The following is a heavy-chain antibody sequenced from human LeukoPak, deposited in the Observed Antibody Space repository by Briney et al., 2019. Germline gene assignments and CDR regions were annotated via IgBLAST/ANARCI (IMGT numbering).Heavy chain of an antibody. CDR2: ISDSGNT. CDR3: AKAPVTTCSGAYCYPFDY. D-gene: IGHD2-15*01. CDR1: GFTLSSHA. Sequence: GGSLRLSCAASGFTLSSHAMSWVRQAPGKGLEWVSAISDSGNTYHADSVKGRFTISRDSSKNTLFLQMNRLRPEDAAVYYCAKAPVTTCSGAYCYPFDYWGQGTLVTVSS. V-gene: IGHV3-23*01. J-gene: IGHJ4*02.